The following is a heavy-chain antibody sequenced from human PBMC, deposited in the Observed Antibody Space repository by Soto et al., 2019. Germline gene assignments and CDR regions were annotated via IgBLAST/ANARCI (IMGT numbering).Heavy chain of an antibody. CDR2: ISAYNGNT. CDR1: GYTFTSYG. D-gene: IGHD2-2*02. V-gene: IGHV1-18*01. J-gene: IGHJ4*02. CDR3: ARAPRVDIVVVPAAIGFDY. Sequence: ASVKVSCKASGYTFTSYGISWVRQAPGQGLEWMGWISAYNGNTNYAQKLQGRVTMTTDTSTSTAYMELMSLRSDDTAVYYCARAPRVDIVVVPAAIGFDYWGQGTLVTVSS.